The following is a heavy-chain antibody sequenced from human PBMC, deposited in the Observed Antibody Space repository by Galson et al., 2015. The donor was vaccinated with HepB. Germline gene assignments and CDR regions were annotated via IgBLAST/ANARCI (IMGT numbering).Heavy chain of an antibody. V-gene: IGHV3-30-3*01. Sequence: SGFTFSSYAMHWVRQAPGKGLEWVAVISYDGSNKYYADSVKGRFTISRDNSKNTLYLQMNSLRAEDTAVYYCARRSTAKRSGMDVWGQGTTVTVSS. CDR2: ISYDGSNK. CDR1: GFTFSSYA. D-gene: IGHD4-11*01. CDR3: ARRSTAKRSGMDV. J-gene: IGHJ6*02.